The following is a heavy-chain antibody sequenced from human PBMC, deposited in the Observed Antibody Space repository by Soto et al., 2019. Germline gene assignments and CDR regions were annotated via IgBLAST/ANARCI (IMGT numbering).Heavy chain of an antibody. CDR1: GYGVTSYW. V-gene: IGHV5-51*01. Sequence: GESLKISCKDSGYGVTSYWIAWVRQTPGKGLEWMGIIYPYDSNTRYSPSFQGQVTISADKSISTAYLQWSGLKASDTAMYYCARPIGALSTTDFTYWGQGTLVTVSS. D-gene: IGHD3-22*01. CDR3: ARPIGALSTTDFTY. CDR2: IYPYDSNT. J-gene: IGHJ4*02.